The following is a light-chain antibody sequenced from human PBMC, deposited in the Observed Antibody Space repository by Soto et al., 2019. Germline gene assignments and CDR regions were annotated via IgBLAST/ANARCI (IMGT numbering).Light chain of an antibody. CDR3: EQYGAFPMYT. J-gene: IGKJ2*01. CDR2: DTS. CDR1: QSVGGNY. V-gene: IGKV3-20*01. Sequence: IALTQSPGTLSLSPGERATLSCRASQSVGGNYLAWYQQKPGQAPRPLIYDTSSRATGIPDRFSGSGSGTDFTLTISRLEPEDFAVYYCEQYGAFPMYTFGQGTKLEIK.